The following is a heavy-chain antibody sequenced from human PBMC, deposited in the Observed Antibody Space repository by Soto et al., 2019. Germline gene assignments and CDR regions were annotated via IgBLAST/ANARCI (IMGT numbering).Heavy chain of an antibody. CDR3: ARVRSCSGGSCYSSNWFDP. Sequence: EVQLVESGGGLVQPGGSLRLSCAASGFTVSSNYMSWVRQAPGKGLEWVSVIYSGGSTYYADSVKGRFTISRHNSKNTLYLQMHSLRAEDTAVYYCARVRSCSGGSCYSSNWFDPWGQGTLVTVSS. J-gene: IGHJ5*02. V-gene: IGHV3-53*04. CDR1: GFTVSSNY. CDR2: IYSGGST. D-gene: IGHD2-15*01.